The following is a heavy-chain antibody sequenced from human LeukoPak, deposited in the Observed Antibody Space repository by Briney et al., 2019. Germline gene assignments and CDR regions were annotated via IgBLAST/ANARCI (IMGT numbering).Heavy chain of an antibody. J-gene: IGHJ3*01. CDR1: GFTFSSYA. V-gene: IGHV3-23*01. Sequence: QAGGSLRLSCAASGFTFSSYAMSWVRQAPGKGLEWVSSIKGSGGGSSYADSVKGRFTMTRDNSKSTLYLQMNSLRAGDTAVYFCGRDPNGDYVGAFEFWGQGTLVTVSS. D-gene: IGHD4-17*01. CDR3: GRDPNGDYVGAFEF. CDR2: IKGSGGGS.